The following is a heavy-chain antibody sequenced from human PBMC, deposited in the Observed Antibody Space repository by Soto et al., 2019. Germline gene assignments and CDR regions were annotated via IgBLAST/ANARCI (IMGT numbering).Heavy chain of an antibody. CDR1: GFTFSSYW. V-gene: IGHV3-74*01. J-gene: IGHJ4*02. Sequence: EVQLVESGGGLVQPGGSLRLSCAASGFTFSSYWMHWAREARGKGLVWVSSIRGDGIVITHADSVKGRFTVSRDNAKNTLYLQMNSLRAEDTAVYYCVREDCGGGLCKRFDYWGQGTPVTVSS. D-gene: IGHD2-15*01. CDR2: IRGDGIVI. CDR3: VREDCGGGLCKRFDY.